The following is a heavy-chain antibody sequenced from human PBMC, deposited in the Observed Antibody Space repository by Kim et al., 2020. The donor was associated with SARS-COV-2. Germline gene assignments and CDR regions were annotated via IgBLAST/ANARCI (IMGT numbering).Heavy chain of an antibody. V-gene: IGHV1-3*01. J-gene: IGHJ6*02. Sequence: FQGRVTITRDTSASTAYMELSSLRSEDTAVYYCARDPITVTTDYYYGMDVWGQGTTVTVSS. CDR3: ARDPITVTTDYYYGMDV. D-gene: IGHD4-17*01.